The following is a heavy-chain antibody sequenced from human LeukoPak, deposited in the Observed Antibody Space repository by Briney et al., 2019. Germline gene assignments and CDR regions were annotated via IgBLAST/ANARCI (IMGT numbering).Heavy chain of an antibody. CDR2: IYYSGST. V-gene: IGHV4-61*01. D-gene: IGHD6-19*01. Sequence: SETLSLTCPVSGGSVRSGSYYWSWIRQPPGKGLEWIGYIYYSGSTSYNPSLKSRVTISVDTSKNQFSLKLSSVTAADTAVYYCARGGAVAGDPFDYWGQGTLVTVSS. J-gene: IGHJ4*02. CDR3: ARGGAVAGDPFDY. CDR1: GGSVRSGSYY.